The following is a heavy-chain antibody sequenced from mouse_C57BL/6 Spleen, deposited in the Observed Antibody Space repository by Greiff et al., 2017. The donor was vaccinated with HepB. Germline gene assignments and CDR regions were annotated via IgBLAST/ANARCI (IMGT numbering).Heavy chain of an antibody. J-gene: IGHJ3*01. CDR3: AREGFGYGAWFAY. Sequence: VQLQQPGAELVKPGASVKLSCKASGYTFTSYWMHWVKQRPGQGLEWIGMIHPNSGSTNYNEKFKSKATLTVDKSSSTAYMQRSSLTSEDSAVYYCAREGFGYGAWFAYWGQGTLVTVSA. CDR2: IHPNSGST. V-gene: IGHV1-64*01. D-gene: IGHD2-2*01. CDR1: GYTFTSYW.